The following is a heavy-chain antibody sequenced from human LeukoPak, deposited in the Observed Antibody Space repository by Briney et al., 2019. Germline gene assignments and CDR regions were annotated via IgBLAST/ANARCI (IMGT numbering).Heavy chain of an antibody. J-gene: IGHJ5*02. CDR2: ISTSSDYI. D-gene: IGHD1-1*01. Sequence: PGGSLRLSCVASGFTFSRYSMNWVRQAPGKGLEWVSYISTSSDYIYYADSVKGRFTISRDNAKNSLYLLMNSLRAEDTAVYYCARGTNLGWFDPWGQGTLVTVSS. V-gene: IGHV3-21*06. CDR1: GFTFSRYS. CDR3: ARGTNLGWFDP.